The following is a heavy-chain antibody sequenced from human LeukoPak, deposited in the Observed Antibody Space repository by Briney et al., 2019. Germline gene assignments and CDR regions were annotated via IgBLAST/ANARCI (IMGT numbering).Heavy chain of an antibody. CDR1: GGTFSSYA. Sequence: SVKVSCKASGGTFSSYAISWVRQAPGQGLEWMGRIIPILGIANYAQKFQGRVTITAEKSTSTAYMELSSLRSEDTAVYYCATHCSGGSCPSIYYYYYGMDVWGQGTTVTVSS. CDR3: ATHCSGGSCPSIYYYYYGMDV. CDR2: IIPILGIA. V-gene: IGHV1-69*04. J-gene: IGHJ6*02. D-gene: IGHD2-15*01.